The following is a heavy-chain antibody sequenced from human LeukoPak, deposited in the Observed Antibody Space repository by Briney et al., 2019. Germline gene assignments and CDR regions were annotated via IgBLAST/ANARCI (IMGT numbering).Heavy chain of an antibody. CDR2: ISSSSSYI. CDR3: ARSGELGYDY. J-gene: IGHJ4*02. D-gene: IGHD7-27*01. Sequence: GGSLRLSCAASGLTFSSYSMNWVRQAPGKGLEWVSSISSSSSYIYYADSVKGRFTISRDNAKNSLYLQMNSLRAEDTAVYYCARSGELGYDYWGQGTLVTVSS. CDR1: GLTFSSYS. V-gene: IGHV3-21*01.